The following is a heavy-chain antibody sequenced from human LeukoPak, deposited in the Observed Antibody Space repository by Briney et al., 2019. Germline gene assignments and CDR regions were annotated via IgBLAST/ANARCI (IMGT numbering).Heavy chain of an antibody. CDR1: GFTFSSYS. J-gene: IGHJ4*02. D-gene: IGHD3-22*01. Sequence: GGSLRLSCAASGFTFSSYSMDWVRQAPGKGLEWVSSISSSSSYIYYADSVKGRFTISRDNAKNPLYLQMNSLRAEDTAVYYCARVDLNYYDSSGYCFDYWGQGTLVTVSS. CDR2: ISSSSSYI. V-gene: IGHV3-21*01. CDR3: ARVDLNYYDSSGYCFDY.